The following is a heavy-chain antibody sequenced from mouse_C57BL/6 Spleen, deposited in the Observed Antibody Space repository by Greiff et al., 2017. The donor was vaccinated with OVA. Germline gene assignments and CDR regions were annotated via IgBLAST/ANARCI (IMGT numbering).Heavy chain of an antibody. D-gene: IGHD1-1*01. CDR2: INPNNGGT. CDR3: GRMVIYYGSSYWYLGV. V-gene: IGHV1-18*01. Sequence: EVQLQQSGPELVKPGASVKIPCKASGYTFTDYNMDWVKQSHGKSLEWIGDINPNNGGTIYNQKFKGKATLTVDKSSSTAYMELRRLTSEDTAVYYCGRMVIYYGSSYWYLGVWGTGTTVTVAS. J-gene: IGHJ1*03. CDR1: GYTFTDYN.